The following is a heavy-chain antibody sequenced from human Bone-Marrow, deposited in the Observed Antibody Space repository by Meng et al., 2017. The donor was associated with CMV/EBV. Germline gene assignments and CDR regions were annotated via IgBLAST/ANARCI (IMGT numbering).Heavy chain of an antibody. CDR3: ARDGLYGSGDYGMDV. Sequence: GSLRLSCTVSGGSISSYYWSWIRQPPGKGLEWIGEINHSGSTNYNPSLKSRVTISVDTSKNQFSLKLSSVTAADTAVYYCARDGLYGSGDYGMDVWGQGTTVTVSS. CDR1: GGSISSYY. V-gene: IGHV4-34*01. CDR2: INHSGST. D-gene: IGHD3-10*01. J-gene: IGHJ6*02.